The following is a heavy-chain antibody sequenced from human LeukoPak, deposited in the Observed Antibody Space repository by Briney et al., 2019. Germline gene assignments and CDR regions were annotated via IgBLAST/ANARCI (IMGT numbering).Heavy chain of an antibody. J-gene: IGHJ6*02. CDR2: IIPILGIA. V-gene: IGHV1-69*04. CDR3: ARAHSHPYYYYGMDV. Sequence: VASVKVSCKASGGTFSSYAISWVRQAPGQGLEWMGRIIPILGIANYAQKFQGRVTITADKSTSTAYMELSSLRSEDTAVYYCARAHSHPYYYYGMDVWGQGTTVIVSS. CDR1: GGTFSSYA.